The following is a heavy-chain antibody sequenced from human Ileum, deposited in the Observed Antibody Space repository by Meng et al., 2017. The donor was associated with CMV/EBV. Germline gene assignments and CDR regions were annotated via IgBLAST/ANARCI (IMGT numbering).Heavy chain of an antibody. CDR3: TTGLMSHP. V-gene: IGHV3-15*01. CDR2: IKSKTNGGTI. Sequence: SCAGSGFKCSHAWMSWVRQAPGKGLEWVGRIKSKTNGGTIDYAAPVRGRFTISRDDSKNTLYIQMNSLKIEDTALYYCTTGLMSHPWGQGTLVTVSS. D-gene: IGHD2-8*01. J-gene: IGHJ5*02. CDR1: GFKCSHAW.